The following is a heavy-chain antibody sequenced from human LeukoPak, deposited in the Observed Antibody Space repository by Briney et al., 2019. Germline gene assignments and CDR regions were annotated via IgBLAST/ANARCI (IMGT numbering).Heavy chain of an antibody. V-gene: IGHV1-3*01. CDR2: INAGNGNT. D-gene: IGHD6-19*01. J-gene: IGHJ5*02. CDR3: ARGIAVADSRPGDDP. Sequence: ASVKVSCKASGYTFTSYAMHWVRQAPGQRLEWMGWINAGNGNTKYSQKFQGRVTITRDTSASTAYMELSSLRSEDTAVYYCARGIAVADSRPGDDPWGQGTLVTVSS. CDR1: GYTFTSYA.